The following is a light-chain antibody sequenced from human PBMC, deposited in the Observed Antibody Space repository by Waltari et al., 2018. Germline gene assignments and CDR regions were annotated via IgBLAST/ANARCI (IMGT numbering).Light chain of an antibody. CDR2: EVY. Sequence: QSALAQRASVSVSPGQSITIPCADTSSYLGGYGLVSWYQQHPSKAPKLMIDEVYKRPSGVSNRFSGSKSGNTASMTISGLQAEDEADYYCCSYAGSSTFKFGGGTKLTVL. CDR1: SSYLGGYGL. J-gene: IGLJ3*02. CDR3: CSYAGSSTFK. V-gene: IGLV2-23*02.